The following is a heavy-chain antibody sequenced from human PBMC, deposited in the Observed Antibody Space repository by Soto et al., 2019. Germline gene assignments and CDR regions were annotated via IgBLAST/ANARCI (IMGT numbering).Heavy chain of an antibody. D-gene: IGHD6-13*01. J-gene: IGHJ2*01. V-gene: IGHV4-34*01. Sequence: SETLSLTCAVYGGSFSGYYWSWIRQPPGKGLEWIGEINHSGSTNYNPSLKSRVTISVDTSKNQFSLKLSSVTAADTAVYYCARLPRNSSWYFGWYFDLWGRGTLVTVSS. CDR2: INHSGST. CDR3: ARLPRNSSWYFGWYFDL. CDR1: GGSFSGYY.